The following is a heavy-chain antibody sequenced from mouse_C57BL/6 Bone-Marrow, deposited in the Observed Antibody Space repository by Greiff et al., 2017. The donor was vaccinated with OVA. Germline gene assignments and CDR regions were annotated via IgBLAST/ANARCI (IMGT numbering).Heavy chain of an antibody. CDR2: IDPSDSYT. J-gene: IGHJ3*01. D-gene: IGHD2-4*01. V-gene: IGHV1-69*01. Sequence: VQLQQPGAELVMPGASVKLSCKASGYTFTSYWMHWVKQRPGQGLEWIGEIDPSDSYTNYNHKVKGKSTLTVDKSSSTAYMQLSSLTSEDSAVYYCARKGIYYDYPFAYWGQGTLVTVSA. CDR3: ARKGIYYDYPFAY. CDR1: GYTFTSYW.